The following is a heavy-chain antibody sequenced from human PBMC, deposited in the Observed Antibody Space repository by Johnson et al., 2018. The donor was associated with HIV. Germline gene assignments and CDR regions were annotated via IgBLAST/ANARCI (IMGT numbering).Heavy chain of an antibody. CDR2: IRSKPYSSAT. CDR3: STDVTDTVTTYYNAFDV. J-gene: IGHJ3*01. V-gene: IGHV3-73*02. D-gene: IGHD4-11*01. CDR1: GLTFSDSA. Sequence: VKLVESGGGLVQPGGSLKLSCAASGLTFSDSALHWVRQAPEKGLEWVGRIRSKPYSSATAYAASVTGRFTISRDDSKNTLYLQMNSLRAEDTAVYYCSTDVTDTVTTYYNAFDVWGQGTMVTVSS.